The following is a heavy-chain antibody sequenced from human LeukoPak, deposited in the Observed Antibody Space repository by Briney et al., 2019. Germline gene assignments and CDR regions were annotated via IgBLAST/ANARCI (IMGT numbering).Heavy chain of an antibody. CDR2: IIPILGIA. Sequence: SVKLSCKASGGTFSSYAISWVRQAPGQGLEWMGRIIPILGIANYAQKFQGRVTITADKSTSTAYMELSSLRSEDTAVYYCARSPSGGLRFLEDWFDPWGQGTLVTVSS. CDR1: GGTFSSYA. J-gene: IGHJ5*02. V-gene: IGHV1-69*04. CDR3: ARSPSGGLRFLEDWFDP. D-gene: IGHD3-3*01.